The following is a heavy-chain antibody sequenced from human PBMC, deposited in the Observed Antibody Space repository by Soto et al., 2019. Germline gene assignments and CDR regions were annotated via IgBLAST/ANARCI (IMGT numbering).Heavy chain of an antibody. V-gene: IGHV2-26*01. Sequence: QVTLKESGPVLVKPTETLTLTCTVSGFSLSNARMGVSWIRQPPGKALEWLAHIFSNDEKSYSTSLKSRLTISKDTSKSQVVLTMTNMDPVDTATYYCAHASGRYCTNGVCYFRNWGQGTLVTVSS. J-gene: IGHJ4*02. CDR2: IFSNDEK. CDR1: GFSLSNARMG. D-gene: IGHD2-8*01. CDR3: AHASGRYCTNGVCYFRN.